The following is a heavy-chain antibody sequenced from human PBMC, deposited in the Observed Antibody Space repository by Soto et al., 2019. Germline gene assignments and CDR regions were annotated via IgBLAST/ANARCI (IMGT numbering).Heavy chain of an antibody. CDR2: VHYSGGT. CDR3: ASESAYCIITSCSGGWFDP. D-gene: IGHD2-2*01. J-gene: IGHJ5*02. V-gene: IGHV4-59*01. Sequence: ETLSLTCTVSGGSISSSYWSRVRQPPGKGLDWIAYVHYSGGTNYNPSLKSRVTISVDTSKNQFSLKLSSVTAADTAVYYCASESAYCIITSCSGGWFDPWGQGTLVTVSS. CDR1: GGSISSSY.